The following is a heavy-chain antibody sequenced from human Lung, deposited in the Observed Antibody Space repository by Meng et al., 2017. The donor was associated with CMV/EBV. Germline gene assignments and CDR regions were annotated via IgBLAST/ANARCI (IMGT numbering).Heavy chain of an antibody. V-gene: IGHV1-46*01. CDR1: GYTLTNYY. CDR3: ARDLGYSSSWYFQYYFDC. CDR2: INPSDNTT. D-gene: IGHD6-13*01. Sequence: ASVXVSXKASGYTLTNYYIHWVRQAPGQGLEWMGIINPSDNTTIYAQKFQGRVTMTRDTSTSTVYMELSSLRSDDTALYYCARDLGYSSSWYFQYYFDCWGQGXLVIVSS. J-gene: IGHJ4*02.